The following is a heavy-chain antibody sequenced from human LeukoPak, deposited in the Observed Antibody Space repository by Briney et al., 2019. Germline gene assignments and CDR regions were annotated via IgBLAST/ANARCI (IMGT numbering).Heavy chain of an antibody. CDR3: ARKASHFIYGPRAIAY. D-gene: IGHD1-26*01. CDR1: GESFSDHY. J-gene: IGHJ4*02. CDR2: INLSGTT. V-gene: IGHV4-34*01. Sequence: SETLSLTSAVCGESFSDHYWDWIRQPPGKGLEWIGEINLSGTTNYNGSLKSRVTISVDTSKKRFSLKLNSMTPADTSVYYWARKASHFIYGPRAIAYWGQRNLVTVSS.